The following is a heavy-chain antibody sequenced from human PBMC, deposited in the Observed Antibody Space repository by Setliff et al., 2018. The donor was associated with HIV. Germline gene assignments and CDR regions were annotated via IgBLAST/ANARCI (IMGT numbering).Heavy chain of an antibody. J-gene: IGHJ3*02. Sequence: ASVKVSCKAPGYILSAYYMHWVRQAPGQGLEWMGWINPNSGGTNYAQKCQGRVTLTRDTSISTDYMELSRLTSDDTAVYYCAGGKGNSGTYRFLFGSPNEIDAFEIWGLGTMVTVSS. V-gene: IGHV1-2*02. CDR3: AGGKGNSGTYRFLFGSPNEIDAFEI. CDR2: INPNSGGT. D-gene: IGHD3-10*01. CDR1: GYILSAYY.